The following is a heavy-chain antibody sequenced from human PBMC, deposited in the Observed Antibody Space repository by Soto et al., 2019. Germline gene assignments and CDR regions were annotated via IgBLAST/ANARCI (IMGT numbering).Heavy chain of an antibody. Sequence: WGCLRVSWVSSVFTFSIYAMSWVRQAPGRGLEWASGISGSGGSTYYADAVKGRFTISRDNSKNTLYLQMNSLRAEDTAVYYCAKAFSILRYFDGLLSPYDYWGQGTLVTVSS. CDR2: ISGSGGST. J-gene: IGHJ4*02. D-gene: IGHD3-9*01. V-gene: IGHV3-23*01. CDR3: AKAFSILRYFDGLLSPYDY. CDR1: VFTFSIYA.